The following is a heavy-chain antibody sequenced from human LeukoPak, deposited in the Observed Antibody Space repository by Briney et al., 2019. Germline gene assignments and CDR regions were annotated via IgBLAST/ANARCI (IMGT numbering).Heavy chain of an antibody. Sequence: GGSLRLSCAASGFTVSSNYMSWVRQAPGKGLEWVSVIYSGGSTYYADSVKGRFTISRDNSKNTLYLQMNSLRAEDTAVYYCAREGVRQQASYYYYYYMDVWGKGTTVTVSS. CDR3: AREGVRQQASYYYYYYMDV. CDR1: GFTVSSNY. D-gene: IGHD6-13*01. CDR2: IYSGGST. J-gene: IGHJ6*03. V-gene: IGHV3-53*01.